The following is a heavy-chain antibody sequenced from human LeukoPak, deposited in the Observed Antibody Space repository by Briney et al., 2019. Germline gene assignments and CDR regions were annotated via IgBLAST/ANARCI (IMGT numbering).Heavy chain of an antibody. CDR3: ARDLSGYSSGWYHSRFDC. CDR1: GGSISSYY. CDR2: IYTSGST. Sequence: PSETLSLTCTVSGGSISSYYWSWIRQPAGKGLEWIGRIYTSGSTNYNPSLKSRVTMSVDTSKNQFSLKLSSVTAADTAVYYCARDLSGYSSGWYHSRFDCWGQGTLVTVSS. J-gene: IGHJ4*02. V-gene: IGHV4-4*07. D-gene: IGHD6-19*01.